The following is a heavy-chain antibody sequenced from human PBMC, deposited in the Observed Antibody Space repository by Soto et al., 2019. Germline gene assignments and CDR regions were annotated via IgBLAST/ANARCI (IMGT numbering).Heavy chain of an antibody. CDR1: GFTFSSYA. Sequence: PGGSLRLSCAASGFTFSSYAMHWVRQAPGKGLEWVAVISYDGSNKYYADSVKGRFTISRDNSKNTLYLQMNSLRAEDTAVYYCAREGMIVNLDYWGQGTLVTVSS. D-gene: IGHD3-22*01. CDR2: ISYDGSNK. J-gene: IGHJ4*02. V-gene: IGHV3-30-3*01. CDR3: AREGMIVNLDY.